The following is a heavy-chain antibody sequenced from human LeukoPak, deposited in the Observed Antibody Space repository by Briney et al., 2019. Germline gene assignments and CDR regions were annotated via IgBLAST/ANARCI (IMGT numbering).Heavy chain of an antibody. Sequence: ASVKVSCKASGGTFSSYAISWVRQAPGQGLEWMGGIIPIFGTANYAQKFQGRVTITADESTSTTYVELSSLRSEDTAVYYCARDSRPSVAGHFDYWGQGTLVTVSS. D-gene: IGHD6-19*01. J-gene: IGHJ4*02. CDR3: ARDSRPSVAGHFDY. CDR2: IIPIFGTA. CDR1: GGTFSSYA. V-gene: IGHV1-69*13.